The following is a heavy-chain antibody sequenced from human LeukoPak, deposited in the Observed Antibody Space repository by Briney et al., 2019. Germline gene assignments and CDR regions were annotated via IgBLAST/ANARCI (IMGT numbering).Heavy chain of an antibody. CDR2: ISGDGART. CDR1: GFTFSSSA. J-gene: IGHJ4*02. CDR3: AKTVVVITFRFDS. D-gene: IGHD2-21*01. Sequence: GGSLRLSCAASGFTFSSSAMSWVRQVPGKGLEWVSAISGDGARTYYADSVKGWFTISRDNSKNTLDLQMNSLRAEDTAIYYCAKTVVVITFRFDSWGQGSLVTVSS. V-gene: IGHV3-23*01.